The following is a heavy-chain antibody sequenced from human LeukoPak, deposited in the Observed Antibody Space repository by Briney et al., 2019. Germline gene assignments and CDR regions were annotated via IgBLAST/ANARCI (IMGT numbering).Heavy chain of an antibody. D-gene: IGHD1-26*01. CDR1: GGSISSYY. V-gene: IGHV4-59*01. Sequence: SETLSLTCTVSGGSISSYYWSWIRQPPGKGLEWIGYIYYSGSTNYNPSLKSRVTISVDTSKNQFSLKLSSVTAADTAVYYCARARGSFDDAFDIWGQGTMVTVSS. J-gene: IGHJ3*02. CDR2: IYYSGST. CDR3: ARARGSFDDAFDI.